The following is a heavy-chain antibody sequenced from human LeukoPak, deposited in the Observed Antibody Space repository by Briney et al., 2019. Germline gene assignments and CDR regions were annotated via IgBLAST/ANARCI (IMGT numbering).Heavy chain of an antibody. V-gene: IGHV3-7*05. Sequence: GGSLRLSCAASGFTFSSFWMHWVRQAPGKGLEWVANTKQDASETYYVDSVKGRFTISRDNAKNSLYLQMNSLRAEDTAVYYCAGGTGFLFENWGQGTLVAVSS. CDR3: AGGTGFLFEN. D-gene: IGHD3/OR15-3a*01. CDR2: TKQDASET. CDR1: GFTFSSFW. J-gene: IGHJ4*02.